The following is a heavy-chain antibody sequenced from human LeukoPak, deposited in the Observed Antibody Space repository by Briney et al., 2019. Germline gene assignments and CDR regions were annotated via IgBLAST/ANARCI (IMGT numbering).Heavy chain of an antibody. CDR2: IGTAGDT. CDR3: ARGFSDYGSGSRLFDY. CDR1: GFTFSSYD. Sequence: GGSLRLSCAASGFTFSSYDMHWVRQATGKGLEWVSAIGTAGDTYYPGSVKGRFTISRENAKNSLYLQMNSLRAGDTAVYYCARGFSDYGSGSRLFDYWGQGTLVTVSS. D-gene: IGHD3-10*01. J-gene: IGHJ4*02. V-gene: IGHV3-13*01.